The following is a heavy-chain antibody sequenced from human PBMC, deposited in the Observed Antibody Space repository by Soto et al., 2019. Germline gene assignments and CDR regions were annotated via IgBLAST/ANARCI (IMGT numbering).Heavy chain of an antibody. CDR2: IYYSGST. J-gene: IGHJ4*02. CDR1: GGSISSYY. D-gene: IGHD3-22*01. CDR3: ARLRYYDSSGYYYVLGYFDY. V-gene: IGHV4-59*01. Sequence: SETLSLTCTVSGGSISSYYWSWIRQPPGKGLEWIGYIYYSGSTNYNPSLKSRVTISVDTSKNQFSLKLSSVTAADTAVYYCARLRYYDSSGYYYVLGYFDYWGQGTLVTVSS.